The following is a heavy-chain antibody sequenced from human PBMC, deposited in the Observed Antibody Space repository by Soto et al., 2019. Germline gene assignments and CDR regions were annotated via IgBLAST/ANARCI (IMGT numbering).Heavy chain of an antibody. Sequence: GGSLRLSCAASGFTFSDYYMSWIRQAPGKGLEWVSYISSSGSTIYYADSVKGRFTISRDNAKNSLYLQMNSLRAEDTAVYYCARDNYGSGSYYGDYYYYGMDVWGQGTTVTVSS. CDR1: GFTFSDYY. D-gene: IGHD3-10*01. CDR3: ARDNYGSGSYYGDYYYYGMDV. J-gene: IGHJ6*02. CDR2: ISSSGSTI. V-gene: IGHV3-11*01.